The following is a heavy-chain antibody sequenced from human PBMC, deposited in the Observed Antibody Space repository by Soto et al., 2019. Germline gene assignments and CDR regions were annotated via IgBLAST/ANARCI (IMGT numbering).Heavy chain of an antibody. CDR3: VRRHVSATGIDWFDP. D-gene: IGHD6-13*01. CDR2: INAANRDT. CDR1: GYTFTSHG. V-gene: IGHV1-3*01. J-gene: IGHJ5*02. Sequence: APVKVSCKASGYTFTSHGIHSVRQAPGQRLEWMGWINAANRDTKYSPKFQGRVTITRDTSASTAYMELSSLRSEDTAVYYCVRRHVSATGIDWFDPWGQGALVTAS.